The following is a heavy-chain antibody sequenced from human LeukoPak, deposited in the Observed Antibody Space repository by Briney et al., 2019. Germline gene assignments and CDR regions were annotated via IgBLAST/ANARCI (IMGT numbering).Heavy chain of an antibody. Sequence: GGTLRLSCAASGFTFSSYGMAWVRQAPGKGLEWVSSISGSGDSTYYADSVGGRFTISRDNSKNTLYLQMNSLGAEDTAVYYCARALDYGDWGGFDYWGQGTLVTVSS. CDR1: GFTFSSYG. D-gene: IGHD4-17*01. CDR2: ISGSGDST. V-gene: IGHV3-23*01. J-gene: IGHJ4*02. CDR3: ARALDYGDWGGFDY.